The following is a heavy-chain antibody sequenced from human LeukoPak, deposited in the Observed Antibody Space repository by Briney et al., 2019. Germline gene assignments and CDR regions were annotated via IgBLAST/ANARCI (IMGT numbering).Heavy chain of an antibody. CDR1: GFTFSSYA. CDR2: ISYDGSNK. Sequence: PGGSLRLSCAASGFTFSSYAMHWVRQAPGKGLEWVAVISYDGSNKYYADSVKGRFTISRDNSKNTLYLQMNSLRAEDTAVYYCAISVNHSSSWFLDYWGQGTLVTVSS. J-gene: IGHJ4*02. D-gene: IGHD6-13*01. V-gene: IGHV3-30-3*01. CDR3: AISVNHSSSWFLDY.